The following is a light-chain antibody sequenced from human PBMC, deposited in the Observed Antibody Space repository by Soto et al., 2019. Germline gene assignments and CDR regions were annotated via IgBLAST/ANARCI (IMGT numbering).Light chain of an antibody. CDR1: QSVSSSY. CDR2: GAS. V-gene: IGKV3-20*01. J-gene: IGKJ3*01. CDR3: QQYGRSPGLFT. Sequence: EIVLTQSPGTLSLSPGERDTLSCRSSQSVSSSYLAWYQQKPGQAPRLLIYGASSRATGIPDRFSGSGSGTDFTLTISRLEPEDFAVYYCQQYGRSPGLFTFGPGTKVDIK.